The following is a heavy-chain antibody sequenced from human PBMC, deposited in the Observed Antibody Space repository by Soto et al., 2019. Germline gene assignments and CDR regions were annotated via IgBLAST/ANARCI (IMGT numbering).Heavy chain of an antibody. J-gene: IGHJ6*02. CDR3: ATEREAVGRSSNGMDV. CDR2: IYLTGST. V-gene: IGHV4-59*01. D-gene: IGHD6-19*01. Sequence: PSETLSLTCTVSGGSISSYYWCWIRQPPGKRLEWMGYIYLTGSTNYTPTLNRRGSISLYTSKNQCSLKPSSVTLGDTAVYYCATEREAVGRSSNGMDVWGQGTRVTVSS. CDR1: GGSISSYY.